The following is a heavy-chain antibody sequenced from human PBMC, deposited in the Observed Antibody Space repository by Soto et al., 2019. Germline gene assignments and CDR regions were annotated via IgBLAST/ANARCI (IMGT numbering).Heavy chain of an antibody. J-gene: IGHJ4*02. D-gene: IGHD5-18*01. CDR2: ISYDGSNK. Sequence: PGGSLRLSCAASGFTFNSYGMHWVRQAPGEGLEWVALISYDGSNKYYADSVKGRFSISRDNSKNALYLQMNSLRAEDTAVYYCAKGGTIRGYSYGEYFDYWGQGTLVTVSS. V-gene: IGHV3-30*18. CDR1: GFTFNSYG. CDR3: AKGGTIRGYSYGEYFDY.